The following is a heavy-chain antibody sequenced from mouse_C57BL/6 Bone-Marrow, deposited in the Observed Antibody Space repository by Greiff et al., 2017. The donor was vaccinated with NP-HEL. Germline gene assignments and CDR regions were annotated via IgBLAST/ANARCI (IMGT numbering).Heavy chain of an antibody. J-gene: IGHJ3*01. D-gene: IGHD1-1*01. CDR1: GYTFTSYW. V-gene: IGHV1-5*01. CDR2: IYPGNSDT. Sequence: VHVKQSGTVLARPGASVKMSCKTSGYTFTSYWMHWVKQRPGQGLEWIGAIYPGNSDTSYNQKFKGKAKLTAVTSASTAYMELSSLTNEDSAVYYCTRDHVYYYGSSSSWFAYWGQGTLVTVSA. CDR3: TRDHVYYYGSSSSWFAY.